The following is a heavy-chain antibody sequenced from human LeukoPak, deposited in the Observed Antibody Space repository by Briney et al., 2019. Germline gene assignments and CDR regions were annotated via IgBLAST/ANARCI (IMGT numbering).Heavy chain of an antibody. CDR1: GGSISSGSYY. D-gene: IGHD3-10*01. J-gene: IGHJ6*03. CDR2: IYTSGST. CDR3: ASGKVRGVMGRAPTYYYYYYMDV. Sequence: SETLSLTCTVSGGSISSGSYYWSWIRQPAGEGLEWIGRIYTSGSTNYNPSLKSRVTISVDTSKNQFSLKLSSVTAADTAVYYCASGKVRGVMGRAPTYYYYYYMDVWGKGTTVTISS. V-gene: IGHV4-61*02.